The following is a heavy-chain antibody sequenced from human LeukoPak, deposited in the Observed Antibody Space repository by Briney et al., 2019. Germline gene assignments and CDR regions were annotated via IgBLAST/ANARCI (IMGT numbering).Heavy chain of an antibody. Sequence: PGGSLRLSCAASGFTFSSFWMHWVRQAPGKGLVWLARVNNDGNVTTYADSVRGRFTISRDNAKKTLYLQVNSLGAEDTAIYYCARRGLVPAFDIWGQGTMVAVSS. CDR2: VNNDGNVT. CDR3: ARRGLVPAFDI. D-gene: IGHD2-2*01. V-gene: IGHV3-74*03. J-gene: IGHJ3*02. CDR1: GFTFSSFW.